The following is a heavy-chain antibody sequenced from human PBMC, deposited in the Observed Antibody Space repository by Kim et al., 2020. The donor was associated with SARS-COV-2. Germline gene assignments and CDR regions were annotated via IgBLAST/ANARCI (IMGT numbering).Heavy chain of an antibody. CDR1: GFTFSSYA. CDR2: ISYDGSNK. J-gene: IGHJ4*02. CDR3: ARVIVSEGLGIDY. V-gene: IGHV3-30-3*01. D-gene: IGHD3-3*01. Sequence: GGSLRLSCAASGFTFSSYAMHWVRQAPGKGLEWVAVISYDGSNKYYADSVKGRFTISRDNSKNTLYLQMNSLRAEDTAVYYCARVIVSEGLGIDYWGQGTLVTVSS.